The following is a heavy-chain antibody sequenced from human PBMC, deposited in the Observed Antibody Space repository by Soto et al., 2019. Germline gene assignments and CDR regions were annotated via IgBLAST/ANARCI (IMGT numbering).Heavy chain of an antibody. CDR3: ARRYSSAFDI. CDR2: IYYSGST. CDR1: GVSISSYY. V-gene: IGHV4-59*08. Sequence: QVQLQESGPGLVKPSETLSLTCTVSGVSISSYYWSWIRQPPGKGLEWIGYIYYSGSTNYNPSLKRRVTISVDTSKNQFSLKLSSVTAADTAVYYCARRYSSAFDIWGQGTMVTVSS. D-gene: IGHD6-13*01. J-gene: IGHJ3*02.